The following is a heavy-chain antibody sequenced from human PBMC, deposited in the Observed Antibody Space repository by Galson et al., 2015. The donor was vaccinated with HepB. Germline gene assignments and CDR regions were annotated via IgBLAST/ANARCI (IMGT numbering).Heavy chain of an antibody. Sequence: SLRLSCAASGFTFSTYSMNWVRQAPGKGLEWVSCIGTTSRNISYADSVKGRFTISRDNAKNSLYLQMNSLRVDDTAIYYCARDFGAFGSGYGMDVWGQGTTVTVSS. J-gene: IGHJ6*02. CDR3: ARDFGAFGSGYGMDV. V-gene: IGHV3-21*01. D-gene: IGHD3-10*01. CDR2: IGTTSRNI. CDR1: GFTFSTYS.